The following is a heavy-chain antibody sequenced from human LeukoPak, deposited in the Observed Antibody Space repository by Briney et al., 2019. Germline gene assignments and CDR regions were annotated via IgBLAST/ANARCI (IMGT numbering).Heavy chain of an antibody. CDR2: SAPHSNNT. D-gene: IGHD6-13*01. J-gene: IGHJ5*02. Sequence: ASVRVSCKAAGYSVSTYGICWLRQAPGQWLEWMGWSAPHSNNTNYVQKFQGRVAMTTDTSTSTAYMELRSLRSDDTAVYYCARDYTSSPRWWFDPWGQGTLVTVSS. V-gene: IGHV1-18*01. CDR3: ARDYTSSPRWWFDP. CDR1: GYSVSTYG.